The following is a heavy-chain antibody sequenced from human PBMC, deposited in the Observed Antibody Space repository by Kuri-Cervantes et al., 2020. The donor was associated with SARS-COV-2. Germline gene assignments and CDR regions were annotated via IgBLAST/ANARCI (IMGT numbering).Heavy chain of an antibody. J-gene: IGHJ3*01. V-gene: IGHV4-34*01. CDR1: GGSFSGYY. D-gene: IGHD3-3*01. Sequence: SQTLSLTCAVYGGSFSGYYWSWIRQPPGKGLEWIGEINHSGSTNYNPSLKSRVTISVDTSKNQFSLKLSSVTAADTAVYYCARETGYYDFWNGYYTYAFDVWGQGTMVTVSS. CDR2: INHSGST. CDR3: ARETGYYDFWNGYYTYAFDV.